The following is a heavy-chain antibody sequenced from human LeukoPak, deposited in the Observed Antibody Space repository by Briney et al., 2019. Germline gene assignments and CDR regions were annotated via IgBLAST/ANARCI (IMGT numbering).Heavy chain of an antibody. CDR3: ARGDDFGDSLPAY. CDR1: GFSFSGCE. Sequence: GGSLRLSCAASGFSFSGCEMNWVRQAPGEGLEWISYISTTGGTIYYSDSVKGRFTISRDNAKNSLYLQMNNVRVEDTAVYYCARGDDFGDSLPAYWGQGTLVAVSS. D-gene: IGHD4-17*01. CDR2: ISTTGGTI. V-gene: IGHV3-48*03. J-gene: IGHJ4*02.